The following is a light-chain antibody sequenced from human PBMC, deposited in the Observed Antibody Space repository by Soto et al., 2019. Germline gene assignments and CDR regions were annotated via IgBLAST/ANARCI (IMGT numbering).Light chain of an antibody. J-gene: IGLJ2*01. V-gene: IGLV2-14*01. Sequence: QYALNQPDSVSGSPGPSITISCTGTSSDVGGYNYVYWYQQHPGKDPQLMIYDVSNRPSGVSNRFSGSKSGNTASLTISGLQAEDEADYYCSSYTSSSLVVFGGGTQLTVL. CDR3: SSYTSSSLVV. CDR1: SSDVGGYNY. CDR2: DVS.